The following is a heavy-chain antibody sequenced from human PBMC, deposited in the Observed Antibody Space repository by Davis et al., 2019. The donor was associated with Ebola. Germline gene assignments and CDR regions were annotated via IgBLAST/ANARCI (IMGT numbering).Heavy chain of an antibody. D-gene: IGHD3-16*01. CDR3: ATGLIHFDS. CDR1: GYSFTSYW. V-gene: IGHV5-10-1*01. J-gene: IGHJ4*02. Sequence: GESLKISCKSSGYSFTSYWISWVRQMPGKGLEWMGRIDPSDSYTNYSPSFQGHVTISADKSISTAYLQWSSLKASDTAMFYCATGLIHFDSWGQGTLVTVSS. CDR2: IDPSDSYT.